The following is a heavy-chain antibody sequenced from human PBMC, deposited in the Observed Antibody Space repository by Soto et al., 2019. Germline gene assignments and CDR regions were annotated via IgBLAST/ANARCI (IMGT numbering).Heavy chain of an antibody. CDR2: INPSGGST. J-gene: IGHJ6*02. CDR1: GYTFTSYY. CDR3: ARWVFWSGYPFPKYGMDV. D-gene: IGHD3-3*01. V-gene: IGHV1-46*01. Sequence: QVQLVQSGAEVKKPGASVKVSCKASGYTFTSYYMHWVRQAPGQGLEWQAIINPSGGSTSYAQKFQGRVNMTRDTSTSTVYMELSSLRSEDTAVYYCARWVFWSGYPFPKYGMDVWGQGTTVTVSS.